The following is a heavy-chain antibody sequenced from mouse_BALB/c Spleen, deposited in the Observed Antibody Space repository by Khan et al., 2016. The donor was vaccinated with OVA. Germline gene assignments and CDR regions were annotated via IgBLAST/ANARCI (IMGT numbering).Heavy chain of an antibody. J-gene: IGHJ4*01. Sequence: QVQLKESGPGLVAPSQSLSITCTISGFSLTNYGVHWVRQPPGKGLEWLVLMWSDGSTTYNSAIKSRLTISKDNSKSQVFLKRNSLQTDDTAMYFCARQPYYHYNVMDYWGQGTSVTVSS. CDR2: MWSDGST. CDR1: GFSLTNYG. D-gene: IGHD2-10*01. CDR3: ARQPYYHYNVMDY. V-gene: IGHV2-6-1*01.